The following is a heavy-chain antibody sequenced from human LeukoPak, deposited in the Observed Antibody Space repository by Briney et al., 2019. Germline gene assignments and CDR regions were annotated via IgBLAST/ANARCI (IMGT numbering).Heavy chain of an antibody. CDR1: GGSLSSYY. V-gene: IGHV4-59*01. Sequence: SETLSLTCTVSGGSLSSYYWSWIRQPPGKGLKGSGNIYYSGYTTYGPSLRSRVTISVDTSKNQFSLKLSSVTAADTAVYYCARDGGSYEILDPWGQGILVTVSS. CDR3: ARDGGSYEILDP. CDR2: IYYSGYT. J-gene: IGHJ5*02. D-gene: IGHD1-26*01.